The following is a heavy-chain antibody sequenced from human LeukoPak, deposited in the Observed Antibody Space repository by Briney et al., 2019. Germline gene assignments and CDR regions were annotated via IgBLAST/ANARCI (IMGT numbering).Heavy chain of an antibody. D-gene: IGHD1-7*01. CDR3: ARESTYWNYIMWFDP. CDR2: IYYSGST. CDR1: GGSISSSSYY. V-gene: IGHV4-39*07. Sequence: ASETLSFTCTVSGGSISSSSYYWGWIRQPQGKGLEWIVSIYYSGSTYYNPSLKSRITISVDTSKNQFSLKLSSVTAADTAVYYCARESTYWNYIMWFDPWGQGTLVTVSS. J-gene: IGHJ5*02.